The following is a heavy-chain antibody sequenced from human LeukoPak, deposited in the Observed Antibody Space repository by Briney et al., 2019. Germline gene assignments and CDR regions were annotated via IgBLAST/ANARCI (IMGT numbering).Heavy chain of an antibody. J-gene: IGHJ4*02. V-gene: IGHV4-39*02. Sequence: SETLSLTCTVSGGSISSSSYYWGWIRQPPGKGLEWIGSIYYSGSTYYNPSLKSRVTISVDTSKNQFSLKLSSVTAADTAVYYCARDPYGSGSYYNLYYFDYWGQGTLVTVSS. CDR1: GGSISSSSYY. D-gene: IGHD3-10*01. CDR2: IYYSGST. CDR3: ARDPYGSGSYYNLYYFDY.